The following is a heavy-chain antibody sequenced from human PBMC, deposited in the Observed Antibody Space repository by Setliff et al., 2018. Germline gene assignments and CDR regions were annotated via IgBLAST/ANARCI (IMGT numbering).Heavy chain of an antibody. Sequence: SVKVSCKASGGTFSSYAISWVRQAPGQGLEWMGGIIPIFGTANYAQKFQGRVTLSADESTSTVYMELTRLRPEDTAIYYCARDKADYYDRSGYSGASDVWGQGTMVTVSS. CDR2: IIPIFGTA. J-gene: IGHJ3*01. CDR3: ARDKADYYDRSGYSGASDV. D-gene: IGHD3-22*01. V-gene: IGHV1-69*13. CDR1: GGTFSSYA.